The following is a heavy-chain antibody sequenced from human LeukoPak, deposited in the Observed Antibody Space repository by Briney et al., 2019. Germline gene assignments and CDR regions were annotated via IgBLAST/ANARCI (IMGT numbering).Heavy chain of an antibody. CDR1: GGSISSYY. D-gene: IGHD2/OR15-2a*01. J-gene: IGHJ4*02. Sequence: SETLSLTCTVSGGSISSYYWSWIRQPPGKGLERIGYIYYSGSTNYNPSLKSRVTISVDTSKNQFSLKLSSVTAADTAVYYCAPFLRGYFDYWGQGTLVTVSS. CDR2: IYYSGST. V-gene: IGHV4-59*01. CDR3: APFLRGYFDY.